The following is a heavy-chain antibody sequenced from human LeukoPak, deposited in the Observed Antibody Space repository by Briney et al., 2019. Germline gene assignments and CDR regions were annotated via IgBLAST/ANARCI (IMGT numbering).Heavy chain of an antibody. J-gene: IGHJ4*02. V-gene: IGHV3-30*18. CDR3: AKVKEDRYYNSRGFYLDY. D-gene: IGHD3-22*01. Sequence: GGSLRLSCAVSGFTFSSSWMHWVRQAPGKGLEWVAAISYDGSDKYYTDSVKGRFTISRVNSENTLYLQMNSLRAEDTAIYYCAKVKEDRYYNSRGFYLDYWGQGTLVTVSS. CDR2: ISYDGSDK. CDR1: GFTFSSSW.